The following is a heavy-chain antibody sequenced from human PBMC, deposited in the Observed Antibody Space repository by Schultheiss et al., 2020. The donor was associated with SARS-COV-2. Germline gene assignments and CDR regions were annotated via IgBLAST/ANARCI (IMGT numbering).Heavy chain of an antibody. V-gene: IGHV3-30*04. D-gene: IGHD2-2*02. CDR1: GFTFSSYA. Sequence: GGSLRLSCAASGFTFSSYAMHWVRQAPGKGLEWVAVISYDGSNKYYADPVKGRFTISRDNSKNTLFLQMNSLRAEDTAVYYCAKDYIVVVPAAVLFDYWGQGTLVTVSS. CDR2: ISYDGSNK. CDR3: AKDYIVVVPAAVLFDY. J-gene: IGHJ4*02.